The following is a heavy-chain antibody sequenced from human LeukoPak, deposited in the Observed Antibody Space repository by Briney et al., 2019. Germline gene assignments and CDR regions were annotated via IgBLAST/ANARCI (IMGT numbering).Heavy chain of an antibody. CDR2: IIPIFGTA. D-gene: IGHD5-24*01. CDR1: GCTFSSYA. V-gene: IGHV1-69*05. Sequence: SVKVSCKASGCTFSSYAISWVRQAPGQGLEWMGGIIPIFGTANYAQKFQGRVTITTDESTSTAYMELSSLRSEDTAVYYCARSRRDGYNSYDYWGQGTLVTVSS. J-gene: IGHJ4*02. CDR3: ARSRRDGYNSYDY.